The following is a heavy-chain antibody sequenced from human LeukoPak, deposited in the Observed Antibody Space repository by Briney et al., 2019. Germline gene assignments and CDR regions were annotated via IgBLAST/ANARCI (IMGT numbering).Heavy chain of an antibody. CDR1: GFTFSNGW. V-gene: IGHV3-15*01. Sequence: GGSLRLSCAASGFTFSNGWMSWVRQAPGKGLEWVGRIKRKTDGGTTDYAAPVKGRFTISRDDSKNTLYMQMNSLKTEDTAVYYCAVGADPGSYHFDYWGQGTLVTVSS. CDR3: AVGADPGSYHFDY. J-gene: IGHJ4*02. D-gene: IGHD3-10*01. CDR2: IKRKTDGGTT.